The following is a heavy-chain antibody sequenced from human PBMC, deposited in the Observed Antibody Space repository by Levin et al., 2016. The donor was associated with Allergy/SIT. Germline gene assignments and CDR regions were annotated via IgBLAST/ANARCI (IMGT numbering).Heavy chain of an antibody. CDR1: GFTFSSYG. J-gene: IGHJ6*02. V-gene: IGHV3-30*02. Sequence: GESLKISCAASGFTFSSYGMHWVRQAPGKGLEWAAFIRYDGSNKYYADSVKGRFTISRDNSKNTLYLQMNSLRAEDTAVYYCAKGGGGYCSGGSCYPFFYYGMDVWGQGTTVTVSS. D-gene: IGHD2-15*01. CDR3: AKGGGGYCSGGSCYPFFYYGMDV. CDR2: IRYDGSNK.